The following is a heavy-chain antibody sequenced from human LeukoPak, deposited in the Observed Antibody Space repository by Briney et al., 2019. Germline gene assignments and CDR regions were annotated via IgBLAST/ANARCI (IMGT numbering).Heavy chain of an antibody. CDR1: GFTFSSYY. V-gene: IGHV3-21*01. J-gene: IGHJ4*02. CDR3: ARDQTPYY. Sequence: GGSLRLSCAASGFTFSSYYMIWVRQAPGKGLEWVSSISTSSSYIYYADSLKGRFTISRDNAKNSLYLQINSLRAEDTAVYYCARDQTPYYWGQGTLVTVSS. CDR2: ISTSSSYI.